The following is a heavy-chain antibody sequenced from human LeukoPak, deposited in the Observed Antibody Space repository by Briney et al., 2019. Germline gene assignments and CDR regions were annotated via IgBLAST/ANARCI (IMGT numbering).Heavy chain of an antibody. CDR2: ISLGTSDT. CDR3: ARAAYNSSPDY. CDR1: GFTFSNYA. J-gene: IGHJ4*02. D-gene: IGHD6-13*01. Sequence: GGSLKLSCAASGFTFSNYAMSWVRQAPGKGLEWVSGISLGTSDTYYADSVKGRFTISRDNSRTTLYLQMNSLRAEDTAVYYCARAAYNSSPDYWGQGTLVTVSS. V-gene: IGHV3-23*01.